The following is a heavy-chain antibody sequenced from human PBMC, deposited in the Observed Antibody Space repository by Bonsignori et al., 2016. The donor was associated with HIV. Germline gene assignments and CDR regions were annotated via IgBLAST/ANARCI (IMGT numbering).Heavy chain of an antibody. V-gene: IGHV3-72*01. J-gene: IGHJ3*02. CDR3: VRGPRGTAGPYDI. Sequence: VRQAPGKGLEWVGRARDRPRSYSTEYAASVKGRFIVSRDDSKNLVYLQMNSLRSEDTAVYYCVRGPRGTAGPYDIWGQGTMVTVSS. CDR2: ARDRPRSYST. D-gene: IGHD3-16*01.